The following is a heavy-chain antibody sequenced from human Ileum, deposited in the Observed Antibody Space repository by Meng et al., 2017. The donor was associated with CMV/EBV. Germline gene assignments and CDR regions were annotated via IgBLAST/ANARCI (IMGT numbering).Heavy chain of an antibody. D-gene: IGHD3-3*01. Sequence: LKWWGAGLVKPSGTLSLMCAVSGGSISENHWSWIRQPPGKGLEWIWEMNHGGSSNYNSYLKSRVTISVDRSRNKVSLKLTSVTAADTAVYYCARASPQRRFLSYWGQGTLVTVSS. CDR1: GGSISENH. J-gene: IGHJ4*02. CDR2: MNHGGSS. CDR3: ARASPQRRFLSY. V-gene: IGHV4-34*01.